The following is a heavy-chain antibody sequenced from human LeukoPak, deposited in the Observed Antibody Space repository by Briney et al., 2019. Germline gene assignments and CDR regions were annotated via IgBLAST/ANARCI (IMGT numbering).Heavy chain of an antibody. D-gene: IGHD1-26*01. CDR2: INQDGSQK. Sequence: GSLRLSCSTSGFTFSSYGIHWVRQAPGKGLEWVANINQDGSQKNYVDSVKGRFTISRDNAKNSLYLQMNSLRAEDTAVYYCARDLYSGSYNDDYWGQGTLVTVSS. V-gene: IGHV3-7*01. CDR3: ARDLYSGSYNDDY. J-gene: IGHJ4*02. CDR1: GFTFSSYG.